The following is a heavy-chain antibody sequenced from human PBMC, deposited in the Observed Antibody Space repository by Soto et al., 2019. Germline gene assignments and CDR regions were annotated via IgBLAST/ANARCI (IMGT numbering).Heavy chain of an antibody. CDR3: ARTPSTPWYYYGMDV. Sequence: PGGSLRLSCAASGFTVGSNYMIWVRQAPGKGLEWVSVIYSGGSTYYADSVKGRFTISRDNSKNTLYLQMNSLRAEDTAVYYCARTPSTPWYYYGMDVWGQGTTVTVSS. CDR2: IYSGGST. V-gene: IGHV3-66*01. D-gene: IGHD2-15*01. CDR1: GFTVGSNY. J-gene: IGHJ6*02.